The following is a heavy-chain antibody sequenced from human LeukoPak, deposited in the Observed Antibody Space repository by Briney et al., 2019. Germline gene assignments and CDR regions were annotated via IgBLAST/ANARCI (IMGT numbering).Heavy chain of an antibody. D-gene: IGHD6-6*01. CDR1: GYTFTGYY. J-gene: IGHJ4*02. Sequence: ASVKVSCKASGYTFTGYYMHWVRQAPGHGLEWMGWINPNSGGTNYAQKFQGRVTMTRDTSISTAYMELSRLRSDDTAVYYCAISRIAARPEIGYWGQGTLVTVSS. CDR3: AISRIAARPEIGY. CDR2: INPNSGGT. V-gene: IGHV1-2*02.